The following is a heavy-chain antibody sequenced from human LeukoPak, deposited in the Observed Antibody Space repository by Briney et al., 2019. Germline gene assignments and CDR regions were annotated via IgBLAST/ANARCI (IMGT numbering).Heavy chain of an antibody. V-gene: IGHV4-59*01. CDR3: AREKVVVVAATDYYYMDV. CDR2: IYYSGST. D-gene: IGHD2-15*01. J-gene: IGHJ6*03. CDR1: GGSISSYY. Sequence: SETLSLTCTVSGGSISSYYWSWIRQPPGKGLEWIGYIYYSGSTNYNPSLKSRVTISVDTSKNQFSLKLSSVTAADTAVYYCAREKVVVVAATDYYYMDVWGKGTTVTASS.